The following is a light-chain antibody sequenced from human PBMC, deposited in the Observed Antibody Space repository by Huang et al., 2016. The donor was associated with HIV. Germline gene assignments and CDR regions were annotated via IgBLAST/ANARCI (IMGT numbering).Light chain of an antibody. CDR1: QDINKY. V-gene: IGKV1-33*01. Sequence: DIQMTQSPSSLSASVGDRVTITCQASQDINKYLRWYQQKPGKAPKLLIYDAYNLESGGPSRFSGSGSGTHFSFTISRMQPEDITTYYCQQYDNVPRTFGQGTKLEIK. J-gene: IGKJ2*01. CDR2: DAY. CDR3: QQYDNVPRT.